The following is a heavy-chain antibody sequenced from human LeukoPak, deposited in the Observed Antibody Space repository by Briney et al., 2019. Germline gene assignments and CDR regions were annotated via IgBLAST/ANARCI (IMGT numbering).Heavy chain of an antibody. CDR3: ARQNGAMVRGVTDY. Sequence: SETLSLTCAVSGYSISSGYYWGWIRQPPGKGLEWIGSIYHSGSTYYNPSLKSPVTISVDTSKNQFSLKLSSVTAADTAVYYCARQNGAMVRGVTDYWGQGTLVTVSS. CDR1: GYSISSGYY. CDR2: IYHSGST. V-gene: IGHV4-38-2*01. D-gene: IGHD3-10*01. J-gene: IGHJ4*02.